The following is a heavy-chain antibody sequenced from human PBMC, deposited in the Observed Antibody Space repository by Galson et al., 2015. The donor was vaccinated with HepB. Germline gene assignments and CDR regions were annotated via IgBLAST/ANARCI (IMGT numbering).Heavy chain of an antibody. Sequence: SLRLSCAASGFTFSSYSMNWVRQAPGKGLEWVSHISSRSSTIYYADSVKGQFTISRDNAKNSLYLQMNSLRDEDTAVYYCARVLKDTAMVDYYFDYWGQGTLVTVSS. CDR1: GFTFSSYS. D-gene: IGHD5-18*01. V-gene: IGHV3-48*02. J-gene: IGHJ4*02. CDR3: ARVLKDTAMVDYYFDY. CDR2: ISSRSSTI.